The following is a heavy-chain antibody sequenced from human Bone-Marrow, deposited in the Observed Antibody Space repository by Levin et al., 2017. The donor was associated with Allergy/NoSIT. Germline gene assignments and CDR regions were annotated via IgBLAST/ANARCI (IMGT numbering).Heavy chain of an antibody. CDR3: AKDRTYGILWNYGMDV. Sequence: GGSLRLSCAASGFNFSTYNMNWVRQAPGTGLEWVSSITRSSDYMYYADSVKGRLTISRDNAKNSLFLQMNRLRVDDTAVYYCAKDRTYGILWNYGMDVWGQGTTVTVSS. CDR1: GFNFSTYN. D-gene: IGHD4-17*01. J-gene: IGHJ6*02. V-gene: IGHV3-21*01. CDR2: ITRSSDYM.